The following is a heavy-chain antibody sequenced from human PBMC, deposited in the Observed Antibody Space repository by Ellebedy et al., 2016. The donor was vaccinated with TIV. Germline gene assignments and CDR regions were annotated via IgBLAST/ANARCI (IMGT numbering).Heavy chain of an antibody. CDR2: IYQTEST. V-gene: IGHV4-38-2*02. J-gene: IGHJ5*02. Sequence: SETLSLTXSVSGFSISSGYYWAWIRQSPGRGLEWMTIIYQTESTYYNPSLKSRLTVSVDMSKNQFSLHLRSVTAADSAVYYCARGTDWFDPWGSGILVTVSS. CDR1: GFSISSGYY. CDR3: ARGTDWFDP.